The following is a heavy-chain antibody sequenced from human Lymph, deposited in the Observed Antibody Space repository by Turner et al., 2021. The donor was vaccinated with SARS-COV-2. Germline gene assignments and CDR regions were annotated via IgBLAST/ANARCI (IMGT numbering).Heavy chain of an antibody. D-gene: IGHD3-10*01. CDR2: IWYDGSNK. V-gene: IGHV3-33*01. Sequence: QEPLAESGGGVFQPGQSLLLPGAASGFTFSNYGIHWVRQDPGKGLEWLVVIWYDGSNKYYADSVKGRFTISRDNSKNTLYLQMNSLRAEDTAVYYCAREGYFYYNSRAFDIWGQGTMVTVSS. CDR1: GFTFSNYG. CDR3: AREGYFYYNSRAFDI. J-gene: IGHJ3*02.